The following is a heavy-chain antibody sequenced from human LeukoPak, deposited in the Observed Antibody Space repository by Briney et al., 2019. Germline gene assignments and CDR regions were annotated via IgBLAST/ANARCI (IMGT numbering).Heavy chain of an antibody. V-gene: IGHV3-23*01. CDR1: GFTFSSYA. J-gene: IGHJ4*02. CDR3: AKNKDDSSVFYHNRFNFDY. CDR2: VSGRGYNT. Sequence: GGSLRLSCAASGFTFSSYAMSWARQAPGKGLERVSAVSGRGYNTYYADSVKGRFTVSRDNSKNTVFLQMNSLRVEDTAVYYCAKNKDDSSVFYHNRFNFDYGGQGTLVTVSS. D-gene: IGHD3-22*01.